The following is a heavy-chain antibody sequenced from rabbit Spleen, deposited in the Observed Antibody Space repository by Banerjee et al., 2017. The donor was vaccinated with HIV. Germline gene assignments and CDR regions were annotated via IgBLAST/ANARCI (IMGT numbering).Heavy chain of an antibody. CDR3: ARDTGSSFSSYGMDL. V-gene: IGHV1S45*01. J-gene: IGHJ6*01. Sequence: QEQLVESGGGLVQPEGSLTLTCKASGFDFSSGYVMCWVRQAPGKGLEWIGFIDTNDGDTDYANWPKGRFTISKTSSTTVTLQMTSLTAADTATYFCARDTGSSFSSYGMDLWGPGTLVTVS. CDR1: GFDFSSGYV. D-gene: IGHD8-1*01. CDR2: IDTNDGDT.